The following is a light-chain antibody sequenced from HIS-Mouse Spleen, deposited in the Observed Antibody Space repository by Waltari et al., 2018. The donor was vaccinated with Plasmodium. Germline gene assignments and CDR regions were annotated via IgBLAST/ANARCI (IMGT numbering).Light chain of an antibody. V-gene: IGLV2-8*01. J-gene: IGLJ2*01. CDR1: SSDVGGYNY. CDR2: EVS. Sequence: QSALTQPPSASGSPGQSVTISCTGTSSDVGGYNYVSWYQQHPGKAPKLMIYEVSKRPSGVPDRFSGSKSCNTSYLTVSGLQAEDEADYYRSSYAGSNNLVFGGGTKLTVL. CDR3: SSYAGSNNLV.